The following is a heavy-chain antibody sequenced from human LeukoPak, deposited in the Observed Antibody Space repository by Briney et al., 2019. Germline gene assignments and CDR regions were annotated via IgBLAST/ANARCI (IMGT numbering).Heavy chain of an antibody. CDR1: GFTFDDYA. D-gene: IGHD2-2*01. V-gene: IGHV3-30*04. J-gene: IGHJ6*02. CDR2: ISYDGSNK. CDR3: ARDDRTSYSWSYYYYGMDV. Sequence: GGSLRLSCAASGFTFDDYAMHWVRQAPGKGLEWVAVISYDGSNKYYADSVKGRFTISRDNSKNTLYLQMNSLRAEDTAVYYCARDDRTSYSWSYYYYGMDVWGQGTTVTVSS.